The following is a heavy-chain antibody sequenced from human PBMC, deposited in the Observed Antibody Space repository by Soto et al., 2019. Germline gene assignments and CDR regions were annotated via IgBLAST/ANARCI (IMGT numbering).Heavy chain of an antibody. D-gene: IGHD1-20*01. CDR3: AKDVVDRGISY. V-gene: IGHV3-53*01. CDR1: GFTVSSNY. J-gene: IGHJ4*01. CDR2: IYSGGST. Sequence: GGSLRLSCAASGFTVSSNYMSWVRQAPGKGLEWVSVIYSGGSTYYADSVKGRFTISRDNSKNTLYLQMNSLRAEDTALYYCAKDVVDRGISYWGQGTLVTVSS.